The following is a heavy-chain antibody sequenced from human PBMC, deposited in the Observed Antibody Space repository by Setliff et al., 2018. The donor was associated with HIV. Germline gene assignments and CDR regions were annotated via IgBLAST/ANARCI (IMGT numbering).Heavy chain of an antibody. CDR2: LNPSGST. CDR3: AGSILTGYYTFGADY. J-gene: IGHJ4*02. V-gene: IGHV1-46*01. Sequence: ASVKVSCKASGNTFTKYYMHWVRQAPGQGLEWMGILNPSGSTVSAQKFRGRVTITTDESTTTAYMELSSLRSEDTALYYCAGSILTGYYTFGADYWGQGTLVTVSS. D-gene: IGHD3-9*01. CDR1: GNTFTKYY.